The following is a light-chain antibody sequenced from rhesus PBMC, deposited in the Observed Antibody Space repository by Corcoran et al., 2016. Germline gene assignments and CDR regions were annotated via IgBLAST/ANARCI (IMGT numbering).Light chain of an antibody. Sequence: DIQMTQSPSALSASVGDRVTISCRASQNIYNKLAWYQQKPGKVPKLHIYAASSLQIGIPSWFSGIGSGTVFTLTISSLQPEGSAAYYCQHYYDTPYSFGQGTKVEIK. CDR1: QNIYNK. CDR2: AAS. CDR3: QHYYDTPYS. V-gene: IGKV1S8*01. J-gene: IGKJ2*01.